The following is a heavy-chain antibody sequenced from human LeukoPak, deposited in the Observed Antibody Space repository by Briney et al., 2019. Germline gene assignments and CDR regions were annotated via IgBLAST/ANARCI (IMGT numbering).Heavy chain of an antibody. CDR1: GFTFDDYA. J-gene: IGHJ6*03. CDR3: AKDIASSYYYYYMDV. D-gene: IGHD6-6*01. CDR2: ISWNRGSI. V-gene: IGHV3-9*03. Sequence: GRSLRLSCAASGFTFDDYAMHWVRQAPGKGLEWVSGISWNRGSIGYADSVKGRFTISRDNAKNSLYLQMNSLRAEDMALYYCAKDIASSYYYYYMDVWGKGTTVTVSS.